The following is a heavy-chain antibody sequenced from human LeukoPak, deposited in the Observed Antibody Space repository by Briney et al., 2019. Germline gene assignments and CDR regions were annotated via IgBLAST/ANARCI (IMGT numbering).Heavy chain of an antibody. CDR2: ISASGGNT. V-gene: IGHV3-23*01. CDR1: RFTFSSCA. D-gene: IGHD3-9*01. Sequence: PGGSLRLSCAASRFTFSSCAMSWVRQAPGKGLEWVSSISASGGNTIHADSVKGRFTISRDNSKNTLYLQMNSLRAEDTAVYYCAKTVGTYYDILTGSSDFDYWGQGTLVTVSS. J-gene: IGHJ4*02. CDR3: AKTVGTYYDILTGSSDFDY.